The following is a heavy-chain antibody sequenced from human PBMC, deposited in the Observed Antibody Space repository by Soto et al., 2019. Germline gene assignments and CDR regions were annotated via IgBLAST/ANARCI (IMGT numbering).Heavy chain of an antibody. D-gene: IGHD6-19*01. Sequence: EVQILESGGALIQPGGSLRLSCAASGFTSSMTWVRQAPGKGLEWVSASAFIGRLTYYADSVKGRFTIFRDTSVNTLFLQMNSLRTEDTAVYYCANILVGQWLVPGGYWGPGTLVTVSS. J-gene: IGHJ4*02. V-gene: IGHV3-23*01. CDR2: SAFIGRLT. CDR1: GFTSS. CDR3: ANILVGQWLVPGGY.